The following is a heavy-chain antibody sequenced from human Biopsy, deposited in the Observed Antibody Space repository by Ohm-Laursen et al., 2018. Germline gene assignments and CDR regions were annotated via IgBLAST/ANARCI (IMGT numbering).Heavy chain of an antibody. Sequence: GTLSLTCSVSGDSISNSYWTWIRQPAGKGLEWIGRFYSSGSSSYNPSLKSRVTMSIDASMNQFSLKLTSVTAADTAVYYCAKARTLDTAIDFDYWGQGTLVTVSS. J-gene: IGHJ4*02. CDR3: AKARTLDTAIDFDY. CDR1: GDSISNSY. CDR2: FYSSGSS. V-gene: IGHV4-4*07. D-gene: IGHD5-18*01.